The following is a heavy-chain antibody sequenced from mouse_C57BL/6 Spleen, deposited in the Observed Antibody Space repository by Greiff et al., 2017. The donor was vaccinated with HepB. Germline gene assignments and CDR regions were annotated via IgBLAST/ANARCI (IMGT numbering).Heavy chain of an antibody. CDR1: GYTFTSYW. J-gene: IGHJ4*01. CDR2: IYPGSGST. CDR3: ARDYCGSSYGAMDY. V-gene: IGHV1-55*01. D-gene: IGHD1-1*01. Sequence: QVQLQQPGAELVKPGASVKMSCKASGYTFTSYWITWVKQRPGQGLEWIGDIYPGSGSTNYNEKFKSKATLTVDTSSSTAYMQLSSLTSEDSAVYYCARDYCGSSYGAMDYWGQGTSVTVSS.